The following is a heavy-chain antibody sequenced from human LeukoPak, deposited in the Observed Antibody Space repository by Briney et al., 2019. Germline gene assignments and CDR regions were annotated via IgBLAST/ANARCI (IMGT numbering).Heavy chain of an antibody. J-gene: IGHJ4*02. CDR2: INPSGGST. Sequence: ASVKVSCKASGYTFTSYYMHWVRQAPGQGLEWMGIINPSGGSTSYAQKFQGRVTMTRDTSTNTAYMELSSLRSEDTAVYYCVRGWHAETTVVTPYNYWGQGTLVTVSS. CDR1: GYTFTSYY. CDR3: VRGWHAETTVVTPYNY. V-gene: IGHV1-46*01. D-gene: IGHD4-23*01.